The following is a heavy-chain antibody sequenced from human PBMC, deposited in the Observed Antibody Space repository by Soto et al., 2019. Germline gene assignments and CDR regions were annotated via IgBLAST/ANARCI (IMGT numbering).Heavy chain of an antibody. J-gene: IGHJ6*02. Sequence: GASVKVSCKASGGTLSSYAISWVRQAPGQGLEWMGGIIPIFGTANYAQKFQGRVTITADESTSTAYMELSSLRSEDTAVYYCARSRITIFGVVPPPSYYYYGMDVWGQGTTVTVSS. CDR1: GGTLSSYA. CDR2: IIPIFGTA. CDR3: ARSRITIFGVVPPPSYYYYGMDV. V-gene: IGHV1-69*13. D-gene: IGHD3-3*01.